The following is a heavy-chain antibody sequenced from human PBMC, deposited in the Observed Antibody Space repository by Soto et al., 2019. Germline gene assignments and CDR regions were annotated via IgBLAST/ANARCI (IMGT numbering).Heavy chain of an antibody. CDR2: IYHSGST. Sequence: PSETLSLTCAVSGGSISISNWCSCVRQPPGKGLEWIGEIYHSGSTNYNPSLKSRVTISVDKSKNQFSLKLSSVTAADTAVYYCASGRDSSSWYFRLDYYYYGMDVWGQGTTVTVSS. J-gene: IGHJ6*02. D-gene: IGHD6-13*01. CDR1: GGSISISNW. CDR3: ASGRDSSSWYFRLDYYYYGMDV. V-gene: IGHV4-4*02.